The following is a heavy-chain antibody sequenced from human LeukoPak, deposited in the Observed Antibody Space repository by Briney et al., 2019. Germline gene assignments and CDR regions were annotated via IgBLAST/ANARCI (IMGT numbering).Heavy chain of an antibody. CDR3: ARLKSIPARPTGEPRYYFDY. CDR1: GGSISSYY. CDR2: IYTSGST. D-gene: IGHD6-6*01. Sequence: SETLSLTCTVSGGSISSYYWSWIRQPPGKGLEWIGYIYTSGSTNYNPSLTIPATSSVDTSRHHFSLKLSSATAADTAVYYCARLKSIPARPTGEPRYYFDYWGQGTLVTVSS. J-gene: IGHJ4*02. V-gene: IGHV4-4*09.